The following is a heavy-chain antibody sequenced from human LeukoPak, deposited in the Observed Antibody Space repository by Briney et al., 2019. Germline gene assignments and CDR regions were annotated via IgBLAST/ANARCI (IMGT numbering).Heavy chain of an antibody. V-gene: IGHV1-2*02. CDR1: VHTFTYYF. Sequence: ASVKVTCQVSVHTFTYYFIQRLGQAPGQGLEWMGWINPNSGVTNYAQRFQGRVTMTRDTSITTPYMELRRLSYDVSVVYYCSNVSPGPCHYWGQGTLVTVSS. J-gene: IGHJ4*02. CDR3: SNVSPGPCHY. D-gene: IGHD5/OR15-5a*01. CDR2: INPNSGVT.